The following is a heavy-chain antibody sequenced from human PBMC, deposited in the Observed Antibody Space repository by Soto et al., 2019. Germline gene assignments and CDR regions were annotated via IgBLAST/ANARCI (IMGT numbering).Heavy chain of an antibody. J-gene: IGHJ4*02. D-gene: IGHD1-1*01. Sequence: QVQLQESGPGLVKPSETLSLTCDVSSGSINSKNWWTWVRQSPGKGLEWIGEIYHSGSTNYNPALKSRFSISVDESKNQFSLKVYSVTAADTAMYYCARRSGTTFYWGQGTLVTVAS. CDR2: IYHSGST. V-gene: IGHV4-4*02. CDR3: ARRSGTTFY. CDR1: SGSINSKNW.